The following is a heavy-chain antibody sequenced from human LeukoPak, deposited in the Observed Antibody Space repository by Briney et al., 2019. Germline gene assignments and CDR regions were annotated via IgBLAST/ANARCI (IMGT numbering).Heavy chain of an antibody. D-gene: IGHD6-19*01. Sequence: PSETLSLTCTVSGDSISSSYWGWIRQPAGKGLEWIGRIHTSGSTYYSPSLKSRVTMSVDTSTNQFSLELSPVTAADTAMYFCARVRLGRGLDYWGQGTLVTVSS. CDR3: ARVRLGRGLDY. CDR1: GDSISSSY. J-gene: IGHJ4*02. CDR2: IHTSGST. V-gene: IGHV4-4*07.